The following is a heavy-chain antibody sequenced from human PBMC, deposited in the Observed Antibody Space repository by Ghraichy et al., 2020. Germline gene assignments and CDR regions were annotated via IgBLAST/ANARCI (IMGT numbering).Heavy chain of an antibody. CDR3: AVPIPPQPVYYGMDV. Sequence: GGSLRLSCAASGFTFSSYAMSWVRQAPGKGLEWVSAISGSGGSTYYADSVKGRFTISRDNSKNTLYLQMNSLRAEDTAVYYCAVPIPPQPVYYGMDVWGQGTTVTVSS. J-gene: IGHJ6*02. D-gene: IGHD2-2*01. CDR2: ISGSGGST. V-gene: IGHV3-23*01. CDR1: GFTFSSYA.